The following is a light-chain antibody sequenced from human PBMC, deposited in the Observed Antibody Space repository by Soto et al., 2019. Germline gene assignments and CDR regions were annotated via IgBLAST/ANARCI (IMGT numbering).Light chain of an antibody. J-gene: IGLJ2*01. CDR3: GTWDSSLSAGV. CDR2: DNN. Sequence: QSALTQPPSLSAAPGQKVTISCSGSSSNIGNNFVSWYQQLPGTAPKLLIYDNNKRPSGIPDRFSGSKSGTSATLGITGVQTGDEADFYCGTWDSSLSAGVFGGGTKLTVL. V-gene: IGLV1-51*01. CDR1: SSNIGNNF.